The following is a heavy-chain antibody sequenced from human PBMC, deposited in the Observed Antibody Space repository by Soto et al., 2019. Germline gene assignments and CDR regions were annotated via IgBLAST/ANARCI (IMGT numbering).Heavy chain of an antibody. CDR3: ARSYYDRSGYAVDP. J-gene: IGHJ5*02. CDR2: MYKGGSI. V-gene: IGHV4-4*09. Sequence: SDSLSRTSRASGSTISDDYWSWIRQPPGKRLEWIGYMYKGGSINYNPSLKSRVTISVDTSKNQFSLKLSSVTAADTAVYYCARSYYDRSGYAVDPWGQGTLVTVS. CDR1: GSTISDDY. D-gene: IGHD3-22*01.